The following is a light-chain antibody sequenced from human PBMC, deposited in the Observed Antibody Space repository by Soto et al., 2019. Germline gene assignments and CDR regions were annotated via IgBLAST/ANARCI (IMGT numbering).Light chain of an antibody. CDR3: QQYYSTLQST. J-gene: IGKJ2*01. CDR1: QSVLYSSNNKNY. V-gene: IGKV4-1*01. CDR2: WAS. Sequence: DIVMTQSPDSLAVSLGERATINCKSSQSVLYSSNNKNYLAWYQQKPGQPPKLLIYWASTRDSGVPDRFSGSGSGTDFNLTISSLQAEDVAVYYCQQYYSTLQSTFGQGTKLEIK.